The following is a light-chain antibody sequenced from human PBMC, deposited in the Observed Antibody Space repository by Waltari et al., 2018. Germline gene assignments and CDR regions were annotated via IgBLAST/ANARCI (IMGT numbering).Light chain of an antibody. CDR2: GAS. CDR3: QQYGSSPTT. Sequence: EIVLTQSPGTLSLSPGERATLSCRASQIVSNNYLTWYQQKPGQAPRRLIFGASRRASGIPARFSGSGSGTDFTLTISRLEPEDFAVYYCQQYGSSPTTFGPGTKVDIK. J-gene: IGKJ3*01. V-gene: IGKV3-20*01. CDR1: QIVSNNY.